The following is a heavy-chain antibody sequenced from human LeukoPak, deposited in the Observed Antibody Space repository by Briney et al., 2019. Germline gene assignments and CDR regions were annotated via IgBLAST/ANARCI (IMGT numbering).Heavy chain of an antibody. CDR3: ARDRSMVTTLGVYYFDY. J-gene: IGHJ4*02. V-gene: IGHV3-64*01. CDR2: ISSNGGST. D-gene: IGHD2-8*02. Sequence: GGSLRLSCAASGFTFSSYAMHWVRQAPGKGLEYVSAISSNGGSTYYANSVKGRFTISRDSSKNTLYLQMGSLRAEDMAVYYCARDRSMVTTLGVYYFDYWGQGTLVTVSS. CDR1: GFTFSSYA.